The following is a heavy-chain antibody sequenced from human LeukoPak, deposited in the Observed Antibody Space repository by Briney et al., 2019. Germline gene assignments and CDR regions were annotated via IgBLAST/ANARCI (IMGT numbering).Heavy chain of an antibody. CDR1: GFTFSSYS. CDR3: ERDLTVGTICVFDY. V-gene: IGHV3-21*01. Sequence: AGSLRLSCAASGFTFSSYSMNWVRQAPGKGLEWVSSISSSSSYIYYAGSVKGRFTIYRDKGKNSLYRQMSSLRAEDTAVYYCERDLTVGTICVFDYWGQGTLVTVSS. J-gene: IGHJ4*02. D-gene: IGHD5-12*01. CDR2: ISSSSSYI.